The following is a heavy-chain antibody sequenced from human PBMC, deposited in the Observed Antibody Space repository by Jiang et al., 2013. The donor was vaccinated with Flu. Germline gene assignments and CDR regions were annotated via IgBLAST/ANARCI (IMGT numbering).Heavy chain of an antibody. CDR1: GYTFTSYG. J-gene: IGHJ4*02. CDR3: ARDTHFDYYGSGVYATPEAYFDY. D-gene: IGHD3-10*01. V-gene: IGHV1-18*01. CDR2: ISAYNGNT. Sequence: GAEVKKPGASVKVSCKASGYTFTSYGISWVRQAPGQGLEWMGWISAYNGNTNYAQKLQGRVTMTTDTSTSTAYMELRSLRSDDTAVYYCARDTHFDYYGSGVYATPEAYFDYWGQGTLVTVSS.